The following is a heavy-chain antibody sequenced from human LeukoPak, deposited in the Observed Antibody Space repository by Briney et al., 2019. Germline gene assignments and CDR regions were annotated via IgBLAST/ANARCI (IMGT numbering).Heavy chain of an antibody. V-gene: IGHV3-23*01. Sequence: GGSLRLSCAASGFTFSSYAMSWVRQAPGKGLEWVSAISGSGGSTYYADSVKGRFTISTDNSKNTLYLQMNSLRAEDTAVYYRAKGSCSSTSCSVDYWGQGTLVTVSS. CDR2: ISGSGGST. CDR3: AKGSCSSTSCSVDY. J-gene: IGHJ4*02. D-gene: IGHD2-2*01. CDR1: GFTFSSYA.